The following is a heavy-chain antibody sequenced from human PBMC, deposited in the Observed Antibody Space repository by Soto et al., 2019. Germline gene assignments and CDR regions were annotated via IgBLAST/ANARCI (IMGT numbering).Heavy chain of an antibody. J-gene: IGHJ1*01. CDR2: LSGSGNNT. CDR1: GFTFRDYA. CDR3: ATRWGYCCGECYSWDFQH. D-gene: IGHD2-21*01. V-gene: IGHV3-23*01. Sequence: GGSLRLSCTGSGFTFRDYAMGWVRQSPGKGLEWVSTLSGSGNNTYYSDAVKGRFTISRDNSQNTLYLQMISLGAEDAAVYYCATRWGYCCGECYSWDFQHWGQGALVTVSS.